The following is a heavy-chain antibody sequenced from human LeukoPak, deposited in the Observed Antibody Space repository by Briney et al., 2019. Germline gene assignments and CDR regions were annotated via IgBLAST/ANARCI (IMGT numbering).Heavy chain of an antibody. CDR1: GFTFDDYA. CDR3: AKDKTRGPGDY. CDR2: ISEDGGDT. J-gene: IGHJ4*02. V-gene: IGHV3-43*02. Sequence: PGGSLRLSYAASGFTFDDYAMHWVRQTPGKGLECVSLISEDGGDTWYADSVKGRFTISRDNSKNSLYLQMNRLRAEDTAFYYCAKDKTRGPGDYWGQGTLVTVSS. D-gene: IGHD1-14*01.